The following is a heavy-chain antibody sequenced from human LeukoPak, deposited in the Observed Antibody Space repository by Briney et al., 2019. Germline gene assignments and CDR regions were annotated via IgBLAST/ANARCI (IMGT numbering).Heavy chain of an antibody. J-gene: IGHJ6*03. D-gene: IGHD2-15*01. V-gene: IGHV3-20*04. CDR2: INWNGGST. Sequence: PGGSLRLSCAASGFTFTDYDMTWVRQAPGRGLEWVSGINWNGGSTSYADSVKGRFIISRDNANNSLYLQMNTLRAEDTALYYRARRNYLYSVYYYYYMDVWGQGTLVTVSS. CDR3: ARRNYLYSVYYYYYMDV. CDR1: GFTFTDYD.